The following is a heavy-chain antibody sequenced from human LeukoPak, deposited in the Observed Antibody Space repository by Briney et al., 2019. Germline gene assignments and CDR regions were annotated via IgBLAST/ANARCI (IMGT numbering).Heavy chain of an antibody. CDR2: INTDGSST. CDR3: ARDDPRVVAVQS. CDR1: RFTFSSYW. V-gene: IGHV3-74*01. Sequence: GGSLRLSCAASRFTFSSYWMDWVRQAPGNGLVWVSRINTDGSSTSYADSVKGRFTISRDNAKNTLYLQMNSLRAEDTAVYYCARDDPRVVAVQSWGRRTLVTVSS. D-gene: IGHD2-2*01. J-gene: IGHJ5*02.